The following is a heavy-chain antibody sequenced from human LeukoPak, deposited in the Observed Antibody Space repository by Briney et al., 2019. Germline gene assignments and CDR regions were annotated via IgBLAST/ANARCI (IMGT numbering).Heavy chain of an antibody. CDR2: IYTSGST. J-gene: IGHJ3*02. CDR3: ARQKCTSTSCLTKNAFDI. Sequence: PSETLSLTCTVPDGSISNSFWNWVRQPPGKGLEWIAYIYTSGSTNYNPSLKSRVTISVDTSKNQFSLDLSSVTAADTAVYYCARQKCTSTSCLTKNAFDIWGQGTMVTVSP. V-gene: IGHV4-4*09. D-gene: IGHD2-2*01. CDR1: DGSISNSF.